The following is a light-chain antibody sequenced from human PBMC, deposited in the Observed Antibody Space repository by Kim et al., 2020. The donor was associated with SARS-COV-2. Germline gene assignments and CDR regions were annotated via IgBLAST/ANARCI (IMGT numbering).Light chain of an antibody. Sequence: ASGATARFTFGGNNIGSMDVHWYQQKPGQAPMLVISYDSDRPSGIPERFSGSNSGDTATLTISSVEAGDEADYYCQVWDTSSDHWVFGGGTQLTVL. V-gene: IGLV3-21*04. CDR1: NIGSMD. CDR2: YDS. J-gene: IGLJ3*02. CDR3: QVWDTSSDHWV.